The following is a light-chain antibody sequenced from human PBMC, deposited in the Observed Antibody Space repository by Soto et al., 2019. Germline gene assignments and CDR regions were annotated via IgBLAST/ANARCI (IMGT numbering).Light chain of an antibody. CDR3: QQYGSSPYT. V-gene: IGKV3-20*01. CDR2: GAS. J-gene: IGKJ2*01. CDR1: QSVSSSH. Sequence: EIVLTQSPGILSLSPGERATLSCRAIQSVSSSHLAWYQQKPGQSPRLLIYGASSRATGIPDRFSGSGAGADFTLTISRLEPEDFAVYYCQQYGSSPYTFGQGTKLGIK.